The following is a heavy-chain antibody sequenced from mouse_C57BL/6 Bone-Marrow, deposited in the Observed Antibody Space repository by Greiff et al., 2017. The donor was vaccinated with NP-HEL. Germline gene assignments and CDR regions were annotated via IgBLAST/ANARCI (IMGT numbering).Heavy chain of an antibody. D-gene: IGHD2-4*01. CDR2: ISDGGSYT. Sequence: EVKLVESGGGLVKPGGSLKLSCAASGFTFSSYAMSWVRQTPEKRLEWVATISDGGSYTYYPDNVKGRFTISRDNAKNNLYLQMSHLKSEDTAMYYCARFPMITTGYYYAMDYWGQGTSVTFSS. CDR3: ARFPMITTGYYYAMDY. CDR1: GFTFSSYA. J-gene: IGHJ4*01. V-gene: IGHV5-4*03.